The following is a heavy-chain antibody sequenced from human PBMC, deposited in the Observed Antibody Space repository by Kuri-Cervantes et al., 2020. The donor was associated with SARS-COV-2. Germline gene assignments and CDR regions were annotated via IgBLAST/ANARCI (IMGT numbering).Heavy chain of an antibody. CDR3: AKPMDGDYDLFCFDY. CDR1: GLNFGRFG. J-gene: IGHJ4*02. D-gene: IGHD4-17*01. V-gene: IGHV3-30*18. CDR2: ISYDGSKK. Sequence: GGSLRLSCAASGLNFGRFGMHWVRQAPGKGLEWVAVISYDGSKKDYADSVKGRFTLSRDNSKSTMFLQMNSLRPEDTAVYYCAKPMDGDYDLFCFDYWGQGALVTVSS.